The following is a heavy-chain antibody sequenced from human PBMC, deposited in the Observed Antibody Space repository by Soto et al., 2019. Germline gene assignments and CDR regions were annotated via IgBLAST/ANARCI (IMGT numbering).Heavy chain of an antibody. D-gene: IGHD2-15*01. J-gene: IGHJ3*02. CDR1: GDTFASYG. Sequence: ASAKVSCKASGDTFASYGISWVRQAPGQGLEWMGWISAYNGNTNYAQKLQGRVTMTTDTSTSTAYMELRSLRSDDTAVYYCARASDCSGGSCYSPLAYAFDIWGQGTMVTVSS. V-gene: IGHV1-18*01. CDR2: ISAYNGNT. CDR3: ARASDCSGGSCYSPLAYAFDI.